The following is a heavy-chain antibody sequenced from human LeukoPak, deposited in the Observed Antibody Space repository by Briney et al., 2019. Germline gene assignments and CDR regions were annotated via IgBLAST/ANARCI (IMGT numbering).Heavy chain of an antibody. V-gene: IGHV3-48*03. J-gene: IGHJ6*02. CDR1: GFTFSSYE. CDR3: ARDVWGRNYYGMDV. Sequence: GGSLRLSCAASGFTFSSYEMNWVRQAPGKGLEWVSYISSSGSTIYYADSVKGRFTISRDNAKNSLYLQMNSLRAEDTAVYYCARDVWGRNYYGMDVWGQGTLVTVSS. D-gene: IGHD3-16*01. CDR2: ISSSGSTI.